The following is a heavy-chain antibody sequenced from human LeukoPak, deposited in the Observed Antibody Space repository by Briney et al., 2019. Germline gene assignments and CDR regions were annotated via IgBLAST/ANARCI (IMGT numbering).Heavy chain of an antibody. D-gene: IGHD1-1*01. Sequence: GGSLRLSCEASGFTFSKAWMSWVRQAPGKGLEWVGRIKSKTDGGTTDYAEPVKGRFTISRDDSINTLYLQMNSLKNEDTAVYYCNTATGGAFDIWGQGTMVTVSS. CDR2: IKSKTDGGTT. J-gene: IGHJ3*02. V-gene: IGHV3-15*01. CDR3: NTATGGAFDI. CDR1: GFTFSKAW.